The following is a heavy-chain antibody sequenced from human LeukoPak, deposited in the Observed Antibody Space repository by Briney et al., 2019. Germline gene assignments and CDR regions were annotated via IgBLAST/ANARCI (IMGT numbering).Heavy chain of an antibody. V-gene: IGHV4-4*02. CDR2: IYYDGVT. D-gene: IGHD5-24*01. CDR1: GVSTIRTNW. Sequence: SETLSLTCAVSGVSTIRTNWWIWVRQTPGRGLEWIGEIYYDGVTNYNPSLKSRVTISIDKSKNHFSLNLTSVTAADTAVYYCARDRDVAVHHPFYWGQGTLVTVSS. CDR3: ARDRDVAVHHPFY. J-gene: IGHJ4*02.